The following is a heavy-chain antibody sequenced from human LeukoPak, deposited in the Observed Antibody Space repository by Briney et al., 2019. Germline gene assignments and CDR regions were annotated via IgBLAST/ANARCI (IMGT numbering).Heavy chain of an antibody. D-gene: IGHD4-17*01. Sequence: QPGGSLRLSCAASGFTFSSYAMHWVRQAPGKGLEWVAVISYDGSNKYYADSVKGRFTISRDNSKNTLYLQMNSLRAEDTAVYYCATRNLLYGDYYFDYWGQGTLVTVSS. J-gene: IGHJ4*02. V-gene: IGHV3-30-3*01. CDR3: ATRNLLYGDYYFDY. CDR2: ISYDGSNK. CDR1: GFTFSSYA.